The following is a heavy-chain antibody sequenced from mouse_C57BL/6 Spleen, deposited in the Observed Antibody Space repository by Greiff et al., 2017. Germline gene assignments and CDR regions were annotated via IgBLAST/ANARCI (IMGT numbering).Heavy chain of an antibody. CDR2: ISSGSSTI. CDR3: ARAYGSRNYAMDY. J-gene: IGHJ4*01. V-gene: IGHV5-17*01. Sequence: EVKLMESGGGLVKPGGSLKLSCAASGFTFSDYGMHWVRQAPEKGLEWVAYISSGSSTIYYADTVKGRFTISRDNAKNTLFLQMTSLRSEDTAMYYCARAYGSRNYAMDYWGQGTSVTVSS. D-gene: IGHD1-1*01. CDR1: GFTFSDYG.